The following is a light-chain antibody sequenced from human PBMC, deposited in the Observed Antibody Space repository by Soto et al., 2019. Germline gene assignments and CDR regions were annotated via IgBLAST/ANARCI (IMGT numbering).Light chain of an antibody. J-gene: IGKJ3*01. V-gene: IGKV3-11*01. CDR1: QSVSGY. Sequence: EIVLTQSPATLSLSPGERATLSCRASQSVSGYLAWYQQKPGQAPRLLIYDGSHRAAGIPSRFSGSGSGTDFTLTISGLEPEDFAVYYCQQYNNWPPAFGPGTKVDIK. CDR3: QQYNNWPPA. CDR2: DGS.